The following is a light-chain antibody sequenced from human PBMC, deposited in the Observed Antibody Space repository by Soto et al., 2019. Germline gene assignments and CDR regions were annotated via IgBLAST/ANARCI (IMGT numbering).Light chain of an antibody. CDR2: GAS. CDR1: QSVSSSY. CDR3: QQYGSSPPVT. V-gene: IGKV3-20*01. Sequence: EIVLTQSPGTLSLSPGERATLSCRASQSVSSSYLAWYQQKPGQAPRLLIYGASGRATGIPDRFSGSGSGTDFTLTISRLEPEDFAVYYCQQYGSSPPVTFGQGPRQDIK. J-gene: IGKJ5*01.